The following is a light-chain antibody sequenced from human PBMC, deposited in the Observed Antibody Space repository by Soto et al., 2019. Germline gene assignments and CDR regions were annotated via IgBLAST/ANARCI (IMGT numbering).Light chain of an antibody. V-gene: IGKV3-20*01. J-gene: IGKJ1*01. CDR3: QKYVTSPWA. Sequence: EIVLTQSPCTLSLSPGERATLSCRASQSVSSSFLAWYQQKPGQAPRLLIYGASNMATGIPGRFSGSGSGTDFTLTISRLEPEDVAVYYCQKYVTSPWAFGQGTKVAIE. CDR2: GAS. CDR1: QSVSSSF.